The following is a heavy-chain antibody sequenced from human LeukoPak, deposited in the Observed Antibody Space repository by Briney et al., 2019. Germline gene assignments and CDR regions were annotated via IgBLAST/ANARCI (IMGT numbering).Heavy chain of an antibody. V-gene: IGHV4-38-2*02. D-gene: IGHD6-13*01. CDR3: ARGRRITGLAAAGPFDY. CDR2: IYHSGST. Sequence: SETLSLTCTVSGYSISSGFYWGWIRQPPGKGLEWIGSIYHSGSTYYNPSLKSRVTISVDTSKNQFSLKLSSVTAADTAVYYCARGRRITGLAAAGPFDYWGQGTLVTVSS. J-gene: IGHJ4*02. CDR1: GYSISSGFY.